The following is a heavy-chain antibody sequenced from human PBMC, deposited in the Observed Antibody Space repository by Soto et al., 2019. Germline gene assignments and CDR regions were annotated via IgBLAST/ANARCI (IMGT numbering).Heavy chain of an antibody. J-gene: IGHJ6*02. CDR1: GFIFSSHT. CDR2: ITGSSSYI. Sequence: DVQLVESGGGLVKTGGSLRLSCAASGFIFSSHTMNWVRQAPGKGLEWVSSITGSSSYIFYADSVKGRFTISRDNAKNTVYLQMISLRAEYMGVYYCAGIVASETGYGMDVWGQGTTVTDAS. V-gene: IGHV3-21*06. CDR3: AGIVASETGYGMDV. D-gene: IGHD3-16*02.